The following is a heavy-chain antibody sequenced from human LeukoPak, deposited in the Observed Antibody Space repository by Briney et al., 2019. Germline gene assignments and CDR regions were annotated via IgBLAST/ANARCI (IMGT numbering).Heavy chain of an antibody. CDR2: ISGSGGST. V-gene: IGHV3-23*01. CDR1: GFTFSSYA. J-gene: IGHJ4*02. Sequence: GGSLRLSCAASGFTFSSYAMSWVRQAPGKGLEWVSAISGSGGSTYYADSVKGRFTISRDNSKNTLYLQMNSLRAEDTAVYYCAKHPTAYDSSGYYLPWGYFDYWGQGTLVTVSS. CDR3: AKHPTAYDSSGYYLPWGYFDY. D-gene: IGHD3-22*01.